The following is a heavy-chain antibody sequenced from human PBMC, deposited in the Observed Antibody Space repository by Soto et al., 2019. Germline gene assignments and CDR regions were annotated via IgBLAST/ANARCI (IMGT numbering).Heavy chain of an antibody. J-gene: IGHJ4*02. CDR1: GYTFTGYY. CDR3: ARDLYCSGGSCYDGGLDY. Sequence: ASVKVSCKASGYTFTGYYMHWVRQAPGQGLEWMGWINPNSGGTNYAQKFQGRVTMTRDTSISTAYMELSRLRSDDTAVYYCARDLYCSGGSCYDGGLDYWDQGTLVTVSS. D-gene: IGHD2-15*01. CDR2: INPNSGGT. V-gene: IGHV1-2*02.